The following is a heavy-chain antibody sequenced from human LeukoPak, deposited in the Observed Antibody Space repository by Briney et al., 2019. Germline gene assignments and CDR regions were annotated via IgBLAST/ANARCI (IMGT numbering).Heavy chain of an antibody. Sequence: PGGSLRLSCAASGFTLSSYAMSWVRQPPGKGLEWIGSIYYSGATYYNPSLASRLTMSIDTSKNQFSLRLSSVTAADTAVYYCARHARREALRHSAFDIWGQGTMDAVSS. CDR1: GFTLSSYA. D-gene: IGHD3-16*01. J-gene: IGHJ3*02. CDR2: IYYSGAT. CDR3: ARHARREALRHSAFDI. V-gene: IGHV4-39*01.